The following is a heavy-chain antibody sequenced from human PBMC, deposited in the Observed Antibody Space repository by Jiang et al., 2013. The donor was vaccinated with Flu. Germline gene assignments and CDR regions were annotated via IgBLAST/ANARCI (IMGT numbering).Heavy chain of an antibody. CDR2: IYHSGST. J-gene: IGHJ6*04. V-gene: IGHV4-38-2*01. CDR1: GYSISSGYY. CDR3: ARGQTYYDFWSPPGGMDV. Sequence: LLKPSETLSLTCAVSGYSISSGYYWGWIRQPPGKGLEWIGSIYHSGSTNYNPSLKSRVTISVDTSKNQFSLKLSSVTAADTAVYYCARGQTYYDFWSPPGGMDVWGKGTTVTVSS. D-gene: IGHD3-3*01.